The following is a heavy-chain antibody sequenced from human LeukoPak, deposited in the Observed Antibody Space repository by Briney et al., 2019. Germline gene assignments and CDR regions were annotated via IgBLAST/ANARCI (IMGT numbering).Heavy chain of an antibody. CDR1: GYTFTGYY. CDR3: ARSPRPYYYDSSGYYYNYYYGMDV. Sequence: ASVKVSCKASGYTFTGYYMHWVRQAPGQGLEWMGWINPNSGGTNYAQKFQGRVTMTRDTSISTAYMELSRLRSDDTAVYYCARSPRPYYYDSSGYYYNYYYGMDVWGQGTTVTVSS. CDR2: INPNSGGT. D-gene: IGHD3-22*01. J-gene: IGHJ6*02. V-gene: IGHV1-2*02.